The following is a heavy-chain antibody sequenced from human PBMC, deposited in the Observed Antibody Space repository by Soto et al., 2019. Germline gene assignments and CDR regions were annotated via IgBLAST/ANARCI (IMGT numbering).Heavy chain of an antibody. Sequence: GGSVRLSCAASGFTVSSNYMSWVRQAPGKGLEWVSVIYSGGSTYYADSVKGRFTISRDNSKNTLYLQMNSLRAEDTAVYYCARNYDFWSGFYYYMDVWGKGTTVTVSS. D-gene: IGHD3-3*01. V-gene: IGHV3-66*01. CDR2: IYSGGST. CDR1: GFTVSSNY. CDR3: ARNYDFWSGFYYYMDV. J-gene: IGHJ6*03.